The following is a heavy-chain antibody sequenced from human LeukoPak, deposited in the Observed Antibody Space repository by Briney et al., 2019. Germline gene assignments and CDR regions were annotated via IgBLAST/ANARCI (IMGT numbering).Heavy chain of an antibody. CDR1: GYTFTGYY. V-gene: IGHV1-2*02. J-gene: IGHJ4*02. CDR3: ARVPGSGSFVLFDY. CDR2: INPNSGGT. Sequence: DSLKVSCKASGYTFTGYYMHWVRQAPGQGLEWMGWINPNSGGTNYAQKFQGRVTMTRDTSISTAYMELSRLRSDDTAVYYCARVPGSGSFVLFDYWGQGTLVTVSS. D-gene: IGHD3-10*01.